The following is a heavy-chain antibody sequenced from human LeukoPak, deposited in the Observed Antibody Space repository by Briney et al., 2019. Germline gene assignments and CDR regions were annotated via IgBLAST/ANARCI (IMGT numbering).Heavy chain of an antibody. CDR1: GFTFSSYS. CDR2: ISSSSSTI. V-gene: IGHV3-48*02. D-gene: IGHD2-21*02. CDR3: ARDHDGDCTRDAFDI. J-gene: IGHJ3*02. Sequence: GGSLRLSCAASGFTFSSYSMNWVRQAPGKGLEWVSYISSSSSTIYYADSVKGRFTISRDNAKNSLYLQMNSLRDEDTAVYYCARDHDGDCTRDAFDIWGQGTMVTVSS.